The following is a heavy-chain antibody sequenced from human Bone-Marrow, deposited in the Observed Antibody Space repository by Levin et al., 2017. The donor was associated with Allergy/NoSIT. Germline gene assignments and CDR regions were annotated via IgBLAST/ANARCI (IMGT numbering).Heavy chain of an antibody. CDR1: GFIFSYYG. CDR3: ARATYDFDTLDT. J-gene: IGHJ3*02. Sequence: SVKVSCKASGFIFSYYGLNWVRQAPGQGLEWMGWIRGNTFNIAQRFQGRVTMTADTSTAHMELRSLRSDDTAIFYCARATYDFDTLDTWGQGTKVTVSS. D-gene: IGHD3-16*01. V-gene: IGHV1-18*01. CDR2: IRGNTFN.